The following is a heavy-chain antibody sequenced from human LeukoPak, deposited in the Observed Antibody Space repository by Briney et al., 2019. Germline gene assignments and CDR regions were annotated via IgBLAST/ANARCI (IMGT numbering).Heavy chain of an antibody. J-gene: IGHJ4*02. Sequence: SETPSLTCTVSIGSISNYYWSWIRQPPGKGLEWIGYISYSGSTKYNPSLKSRVTISVDTSKNQFSLKLSSVTAADTAMYYCARDSYNYGSGSLDYWGRGTLVTVSS. CDR3: ARDSYNYGSGSLDY. V-gene: IGHV4-59*01. CDR1: IGSISNYY. D-gene: IGHD5-18*01. CDR2: ISYSGST.